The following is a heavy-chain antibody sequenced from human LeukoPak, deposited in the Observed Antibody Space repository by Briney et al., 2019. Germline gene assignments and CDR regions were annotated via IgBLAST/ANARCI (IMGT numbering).Heavy chain of an antibody. Sequence: GGSLILSCAASGFTFSSYEMNWVRQAPGKGLEWVSYISSSGSTIYYADSVKGRFTISRDNAKNSLYLQMNSLRAEDTAVYYCARDSTAAGSYYYYGMDVWGQGTTVTVSS. J-gene: IGHJ6*02. CDR2: ISSSGSTI. CDR1: GFTFSSYE. D-gene: IGHD6-13*01. V-gene: IGHV3-48*03. CDR3: ARDSTAAGSYYYYGMDV.